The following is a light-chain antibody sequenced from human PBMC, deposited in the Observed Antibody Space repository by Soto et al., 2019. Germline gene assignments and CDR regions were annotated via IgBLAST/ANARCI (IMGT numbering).Light chain of an antibody. J-gene: IGKJ1*01. CDR1: QSVGSNY. Sequence: EIVFNPFPSPPAFSPGERGTLSFRVSQSVGSNYLAWYQQKPGQAPRILIFGASGRATGIPDRFSGSGSGTDFTLTISRLEPEDFAVYYCQQYGSLSWTFGQGTKVDI. CDR3: QQYGSLSWT. V-gene: IGKV3-20*01. CDR2: GAS.